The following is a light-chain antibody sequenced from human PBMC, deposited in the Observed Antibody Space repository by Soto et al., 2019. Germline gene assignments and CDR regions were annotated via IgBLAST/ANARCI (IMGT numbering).Light chain of an antibody. CDR3: AAWDDSLSGPV. CDR2: LNN. V-gene: IGLV1-47*02. J-gene: IGLJ2*01. CDR1: SSNIGAGYD. Sequence: QPVLTQTPSVSGAPGQKITMSCTGSSSNIGAGYDVHWYQHVPGKAPKLLISLNNQRPSGVPDRFSGSKSGTSASLAISGLRSEDEAHYYCAAWDDSLSGPVFGGGTKVTVL.